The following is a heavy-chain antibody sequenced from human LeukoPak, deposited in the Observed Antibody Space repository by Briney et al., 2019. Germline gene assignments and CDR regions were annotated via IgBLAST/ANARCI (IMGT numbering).Heavy chain of an antibody. D-gene: IGHD3-3*01. CDR2: ISGSGKST. CDR3: AASRGVNNAFDI. J-gene: IGHJ3*02. V-gene: IGHV3-23*01. Sequence: PGGSLRLSCAASGFTFSSYAMSWVRQAPGKGLEWVSAISGSGKSTYYADSVKGRFTISRDNSENTLYLQRNSLRAEATAVHYCAASRGVNNAFDIWGQGTMVTVSS. CDR1: GFTFSSYA.